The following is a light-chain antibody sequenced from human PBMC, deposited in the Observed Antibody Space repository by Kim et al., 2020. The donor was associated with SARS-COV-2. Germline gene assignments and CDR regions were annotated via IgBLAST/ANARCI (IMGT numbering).Light chain of an antibody. CDR2: DTS. CDR1: QNVGNQ. CDR3: QQRAHWPRT. J-gene: IGKJ5*01. Sequence: PGERATLSCRATQNVGNQLAWFKQKPGQPPSLLIYDTSNRAPGVPARFSGSGSGTDFTLTISSLEAEDFAVYYCQQRAHWPRTFGQGTRLEIK. V-gene: IGKV3-11*01.